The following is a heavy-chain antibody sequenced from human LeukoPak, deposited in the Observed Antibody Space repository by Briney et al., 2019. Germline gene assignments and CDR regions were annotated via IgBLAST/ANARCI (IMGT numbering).Heavy chain of an antibody. J-gene: IGHJ4*02. V-gene: IGHV3-23*01. D-gene: IGHD7-27*01. CDR3: ATSPTGEGY. Sequence: GGSLRLSCAAPGFTFSSYAMSWVRQAPGKGLEWVSGISGSGGSTYYADSVKGRFTISRDNSKNTLYLQMNSLRADDTAIYYCATSPTGEGYWGQGTLVTVSS. CDR2: ISGSGGST. CDR1: GFTFSSYA.